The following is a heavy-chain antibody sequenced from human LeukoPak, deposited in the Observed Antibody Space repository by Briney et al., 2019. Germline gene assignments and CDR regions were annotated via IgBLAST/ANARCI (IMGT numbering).Heavy chain of an antibody. CDR3: ARGQRYRTIPLRLYGPFDY. D-gene: IGHD2-2*02. J-gene: IGHJ4*02. V-gene: IGHV4-39*07. Sequence: TPSLSCTVSVVALTASIDYCGGGPAPPRKRLWWGVGISYSGSTYYNPSLKSRVTISVDTSKNQFSLKLSSVTAADTAVYYCARGQRYRTIPLRLYGPFDYWGQGTLVTVSS. CDR1: VVALTASIDY. CDR2: ISYSGST.